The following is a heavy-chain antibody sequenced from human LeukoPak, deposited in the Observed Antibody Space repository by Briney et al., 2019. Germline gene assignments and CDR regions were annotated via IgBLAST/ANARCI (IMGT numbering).Heavy chain of an antibody. CDR3: ARQRFTMRAYAVNWFDP. CDR2: IYPGDSDT. V-gene: IGHV5-51*01. D-gene: IGHD3-10*01. Sequence: GESLKISCKGSGYSFTSYWIGWVRQMPGKGLEWMGIIYPGDSDTRYSPSFQGQVTISADKSISTAYLQWSSLKASDTAMYYCARQRFTMRAYAVNWFDPWGQGTLVTVSS. CDR1: GYSFTSYW. J-gene: IGHJ5*02.